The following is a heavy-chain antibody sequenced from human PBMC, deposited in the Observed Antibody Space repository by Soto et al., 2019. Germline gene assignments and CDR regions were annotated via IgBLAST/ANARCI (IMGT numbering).Heavy chain of an antibody. CDR2: INAGNGNT. CDR3: ARGGSAGYEPFDS. V-gene: IGHV1-3*01. J-gene: IGHJ4*02. CDR1: GYTFTSYA. Sequence: ASVKVSCKASGYTFTSYAMHWVRQAPGQRLEWLGWINAGNGNTKYSQNFQDRVTITRETSATTVYMELSSLRSEGTAVYYCARGGSAGYEPFDSWGQGALVTVSS. D-gene: IGHD3-9*01.